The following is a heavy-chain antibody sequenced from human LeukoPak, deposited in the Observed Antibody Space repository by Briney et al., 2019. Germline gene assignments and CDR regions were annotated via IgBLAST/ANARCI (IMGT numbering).Heavy chain of an antibody. Sequence: QPGGSLRLSCAASGFTVSSNYMSWVRQAPGKGLEWVANINQDGSEQYYVDSVKGRFTISRDNAKNSLFLQMNSLRVEDTAVYYCARDCGRSAWSHLPDYWGQGTLVTVSS. D-gene: IGHD6-19*01. CDR3: ARDCGRSAWSHLPDY. V-gene: IGHV3-7*01. J-gene: IGHJ4*02. CDR2: INQDGSEQ. CDR1: GFTVSSNY.